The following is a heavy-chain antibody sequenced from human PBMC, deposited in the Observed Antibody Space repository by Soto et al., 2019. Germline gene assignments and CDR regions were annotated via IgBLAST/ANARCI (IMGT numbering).Heavy chain of an antibody. CDR3: ARIVDGYVGMDV. CDR2: IDWDDDK. V-gene: IGHV2-70*11. D-gene: IGHD6-13*01. CDR1: GFSLSTSGMC. Sequence: SGPPLVNPTQTLPLTRTFSGFSLSTSGMCVSRKRQPPGKALEWLARIDWDDDKYYSTSLKTRLTISKDTSKNQVVLTMTNMDPVDTATYYCARIVDGYVGMDVWGQGTTVTVSS. J-gene: IGHJ6*02.